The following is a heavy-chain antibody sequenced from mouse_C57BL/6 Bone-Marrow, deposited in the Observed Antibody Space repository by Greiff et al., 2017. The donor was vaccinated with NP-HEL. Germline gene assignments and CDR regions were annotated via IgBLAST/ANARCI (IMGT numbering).Heavy chain of an antibody. D-gene: IGHD3-2*02. CDR2: ISDGGSYT. V-gene: IGHV5-4*01. Sequence: EVQLQESGGGLVKPGGSLKLSCAASGFTFSSYAMSWVRQTPEKRLEWVATISDGGSYTYYPDNVKGRFTISRDKAKNNLYLQMSHLKSEDTAMYYCAREAQAAMDYWGQGTSVTVSS. J-gene: IGHJ4*01. CDR1: GFTFSSYA. CDR3: AREAQAAMDY.